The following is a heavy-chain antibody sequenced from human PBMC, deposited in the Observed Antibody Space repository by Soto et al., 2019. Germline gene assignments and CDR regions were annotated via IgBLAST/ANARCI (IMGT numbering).Heavy chain of an antibody. CDR2: ISTTSTYI. V-gene: IGHV3-21*01. CDR3: TRDYVMDV. J-gene: IGHJ6*02. CDR1: GFTFSGDA. Sequence: GGSLRLSCAASGFTFSGDAMNWVRQSPGKGLEWVSSISTTSTYIYYADSVKGRFTISRDNANNSLLLQMNDLRAEDTAVYYCTRDYVMDVWGPGTTVTVPS. D-gene: IGHD3-10*02.